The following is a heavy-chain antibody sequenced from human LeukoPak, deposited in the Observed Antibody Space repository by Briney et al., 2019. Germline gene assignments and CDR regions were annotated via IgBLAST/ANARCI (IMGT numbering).Heavy chain of an antibody. J-gene: IGHJ4*02. CDR1: GFTFSNYA. D-gene: IGHD2-21*02. V-gene: IGHV3-23*01. Sequence: QTGGSLRLSCAASGFTFSNYAMSWVRQAPGKGLEWVSAISGSGGSTYYADSVKGRFTISRDKSKNTLYLQMNSLRAEDTAVYYCSKDLSLYCCGDCYRNEFYFDYWGQGTLVTGSS. CDR2: ISGSGGST. CDR3: SKDLSLYCCGDCYRNEFYFDY.